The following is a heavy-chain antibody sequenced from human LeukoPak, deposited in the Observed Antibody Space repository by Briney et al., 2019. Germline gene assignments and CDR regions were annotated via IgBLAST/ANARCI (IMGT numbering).Heavy chain of an antibody. D-gene: IGHD6-13*01. J-gene: IGHJ4*02. CDR3: AARSNNWYVLDY. V-gene: IGHV3-23*01. CDR2: ISGSGGST. CDR1: GFMFSSYA. Sequence: PGGSLRLSCAASGFMFSSYAMSWVRQAPGKGLEWVSGISGSGGSTYYADSVKGRFTISRDNSKNMLYVQMNSLRAEDTAVYYCAARSNNWYVLDYWGQGTLVTVSS.